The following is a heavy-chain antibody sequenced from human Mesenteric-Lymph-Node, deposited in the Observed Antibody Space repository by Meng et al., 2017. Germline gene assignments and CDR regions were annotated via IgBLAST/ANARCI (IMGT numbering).Heavy chain of an antibody. D-gene: IGHD1-26*01. CDR1: GVSISSNFR. CDR3: ARGKQDAWELLAY. Sequence: QVQLQGSGPGLVKPSGTLSLTCGASGVSISSNFRWSWVRQPPGKGLGWSGDIDDSGSTNYNPSLNSRISISLDKSKNHFSLKVNSVTAADTAVYYCARGKQDAWELLAYWGQGALVTVSS. CDR2: IDDSGST. V-gene: IGHV4-4*02. J-gene: IGHJ4*02.